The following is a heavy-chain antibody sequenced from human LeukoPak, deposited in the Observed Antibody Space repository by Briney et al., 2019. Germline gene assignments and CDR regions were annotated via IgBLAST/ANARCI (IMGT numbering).Heavy chain of an antibody. V-gene: IGHV3-23*01. CDR2: ISGSGGST. J-gene: IGHJ4*02. Sequence: GGSLRLSCAASGFTFSSDAMSWVRQAPGKGLEWVSAISGSGGSTYYADSVKGRFTISRDDSKNMAYLQMNSLKTEDTAVYYCTRHKPNNGYGNFDYWGQGTLVTVSS. CDR3: TRHKPNNGYGNFDY. D-gene: IGHD5-12*01. CDR1: GFTFSSDA.